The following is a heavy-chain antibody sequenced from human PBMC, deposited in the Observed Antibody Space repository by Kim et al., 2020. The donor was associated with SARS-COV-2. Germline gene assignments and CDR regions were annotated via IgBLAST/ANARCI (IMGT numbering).Heavy chain of an antibody. Sequence: ASVKVSCKASGYTFTSYGISWVREAPGQGLEWMGWISAYNGNTNYAQKLQGRVTMTTDTSTSTAYMELRSLRSDDTAVYYCASGGGLAPYYYGMDVWGQGTTVTVSS. V-gene: IGHV1-18*01. CDR3: ASGGGLAPYYYGMDV. CDR2: ISAYNGNT. D-gene: IGHD6-19*01. J-gene: IGHJ6*02. CDR1: GYTFTSYG.